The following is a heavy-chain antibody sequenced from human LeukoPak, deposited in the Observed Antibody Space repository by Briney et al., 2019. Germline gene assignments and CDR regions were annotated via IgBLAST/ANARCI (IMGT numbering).Heavy chain of an antibody. D-gene: IGHD2-2*01. V-gene: IGHV1-18*01. CDR1: GYTFTSYG. CDR2: ISAYNGNT. CDR3: ARDRYCSSTSCYAQNYYYYYGMDV. J-gene: IGHJ6*02. Sequence: ASVKVSCKASGYTFTSYGTSWVRQAPGQGLEWMGWISAYNGNTNYAQKLQGRVTMTTDTSTSTAYMELRSLRSDDTAVYYCARDRYCSSTSCYAQNYYYYYGMDVWGQGTTVTVSS.